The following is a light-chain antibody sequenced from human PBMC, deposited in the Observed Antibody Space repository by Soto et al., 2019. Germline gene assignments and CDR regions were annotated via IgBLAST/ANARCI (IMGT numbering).Light chain of an antibody. Sequence: IVLTQSTGTLSLSPGERATLSCRASQSFSSYLAWYQQQPVQAPRLSSYESSNRATGVPDRFNAIVSGTDFTLTISSLEPEDFAVYYCQMRNNWPLWTVGQGIKVEI. J-gene: IGKJ1*01. CDR3: QMRNNWPLWT. CDR1: QSFSSY. CDR2: ESS. V-gene: IGKV3-11*01.